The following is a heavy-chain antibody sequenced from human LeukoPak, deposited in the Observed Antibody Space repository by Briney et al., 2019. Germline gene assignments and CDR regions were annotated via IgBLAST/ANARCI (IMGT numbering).Heavy chain of an antibody. CDR2: ISGSGGGT. V-gene: IGHV3-23*01. Sequence: GGSPRLSCAASGFTFNNHAMSWVRQAPGKGLEWVSGISGSGGGTYYADSVKGRFTISRDNSKNTLYLQMNSLRAEDTAVYYCAKEGPLRYFDYWGQGTLVTVSS. D-gene: IGHD3-16*01. CDR3: AKEGPLRYFDY. J-gene: IGHJ4*02. CDR1: GFTFNNHA.